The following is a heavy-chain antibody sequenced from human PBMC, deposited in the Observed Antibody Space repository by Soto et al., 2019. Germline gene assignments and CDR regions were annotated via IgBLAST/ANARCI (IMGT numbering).Heavy chain of an antibody. CDR2: IIPIFGST. V-gene: IGHV1-69*01. CDR3: AREGTTAPQDGFYFYGRDV. CDR1: GGTFSSYA. J-gene: IGHJ6*02. D-gene: IGHD5-18*01. Sequence: QVQLVQSGAEVRKPGSSVKVSCKASGGTFSSYAITWVRQAPGQGLEWMGGIIPIFGSTNYAQKFKGRVTIAADESTSTAYMELSSLGSEDTAVYYCAREGTTAPQDGFYFYGRDVWGQGNMVTVAS.